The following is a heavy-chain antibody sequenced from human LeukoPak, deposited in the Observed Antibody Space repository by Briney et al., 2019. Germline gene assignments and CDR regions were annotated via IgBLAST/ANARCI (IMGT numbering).Heavy chain of an antibody. J-gene: IGHJ3*02. CDR2: INHSGST. CDR3: ASYCSGGSCYAAFDI. V-gene: IGHV4-34*01. CDR1: GGSFSGYY. D-gene: IGHD2-15*01. Sequence: SETLSLTCAVYGGSFSGYYWSWLRQPRGKGVEGIGEINHSGSTNYNPSLKSRVTISVDTSKNHFSLKLSSVTAADTAVYYCASYCSGGSCYAAFDIWGQGTMVTVSS.